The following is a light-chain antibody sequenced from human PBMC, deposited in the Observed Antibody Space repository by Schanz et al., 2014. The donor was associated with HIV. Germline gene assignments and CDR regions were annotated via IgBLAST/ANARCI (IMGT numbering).Light chain of an antibody. CDR1: SSDVGGYNY. Sequence: QSALTQPASVSGSPGQSITISCTGTSSDVGGYNYVSWYQQHPDKAPKLMIYDVSNRPSGVSNRFSGSKSGNTATLTISGLQAEDEGDYYCSSWAGNYVKIFGSGTKVTVL. V-gene: IGLV2-14*01. CDR3: SSWAGNYVKI. J-gene: IGLJ1*01. CDR2: DVS.